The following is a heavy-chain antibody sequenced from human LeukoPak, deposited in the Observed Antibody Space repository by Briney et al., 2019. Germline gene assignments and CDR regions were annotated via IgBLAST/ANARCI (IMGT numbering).Heavy chain of an antibody. CDR3: ARGSNYYDSSGYSDY. Sequence: GGSLRLSCAASGFTFSSYGMHWVRQAPGKGLEWVAVIWYDGSNKYYADSVKGRFTISRDNSKNTLYLQMNSLRAEDTAVYYCARGSNYYDSSGYSDYRGQGTLVTVSS. CDR1: GFTFSSYG. V-gene: IGHV3-33*01. J-gene: IGHJ4*02. D-gene: IGHD3-22*01. CDR2: IWYDGSNK.